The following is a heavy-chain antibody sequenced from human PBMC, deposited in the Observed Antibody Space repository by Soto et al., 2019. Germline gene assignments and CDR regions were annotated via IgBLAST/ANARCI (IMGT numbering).Heavy chain of an antibody. V-gene: IGHV3-33*01. CDR3: ARDESSIAAPPGY. Sequence: QVQLVESGGGVVQPGRSLRLSCAASGFTFSSYGMHWVRQAPGKGLEWVAVIWYDGSNKYYADSVKGRFTISRDNSKNTLYLQMNSLRAEDTAVYYCARDESSIAAPPGYWGQGTLVTVSS. J-gene: IGHJ4*02. CDR1: GFTFSSYG. D-gene: IGHD6-6*01. CDR2: IWYDGSNK.